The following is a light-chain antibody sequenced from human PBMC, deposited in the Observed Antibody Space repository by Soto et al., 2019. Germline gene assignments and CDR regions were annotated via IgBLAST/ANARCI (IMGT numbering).Light chain of an antibody. CDR3: QTWGSGIVV. Sequence: QLVLTQSPSASASLGASVKLTCTLSSGHSNYAIAWHQQQSEKGPRYLMKLNSDRSHSKGDGIPDRFSGSSSGAERYLTISSLQSEDEADYSCQTWGSGIVVFGGGTKVTVL. V-gene: IGLV4-69*01. CDR1: SGHSNYA. CDR2: LNSDRSH. J-gene: IGLJ2*01.